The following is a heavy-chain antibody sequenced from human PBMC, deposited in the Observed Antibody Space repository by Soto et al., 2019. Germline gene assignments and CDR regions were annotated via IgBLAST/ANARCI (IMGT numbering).Heavy chain of an antibody. CDR3: ARLGIRGGGYAFDI. V-gene: IGHV4-39*01. Sequence: SETLSLTCTVSGGSISSSSYYWGWIRQPPGKGLEWIGSIYYSGSTYYNPSLKSRVTISVDTSKNQFSLKLSSVTAADTAVYYCARLGIRGGGYAFDIWGQGTMVTVSS. D-gene: IGHD7-27*01. CDR2: IYYSGST. J-gene: IGHJ3*02. CDR1: GGSISSSSYY.